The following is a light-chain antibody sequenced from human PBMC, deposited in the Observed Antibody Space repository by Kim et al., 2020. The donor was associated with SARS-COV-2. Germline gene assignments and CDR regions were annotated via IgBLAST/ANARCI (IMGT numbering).Light chain of an antibody. CDR2: DAS. Sequence: FLLPGERTTRNCRASQSVSYYLDWDQQKPGQAPRHLSYDASSRAIGIPARFSGSGYGKDFTLNISSLEPGDFAVYYCQHRSNWPYTFGQGTKLEI. J-gene: IGKJ2*01. CDR1: QSVSYY. CDR3: QHRSNWPYT. V-gene: IGKV3-11*01.